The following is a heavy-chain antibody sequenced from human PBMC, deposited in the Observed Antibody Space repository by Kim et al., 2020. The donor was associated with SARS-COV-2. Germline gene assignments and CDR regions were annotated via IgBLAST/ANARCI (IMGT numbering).Heavy chain of an antibody. J-gene: IGHJ4*02. CDR3: AKTDTYGSGFDY. Sequence: TSSADSVKGRFTISTDNSKNTRYLQMNSLRAEDTAVYYCAKTDTYGSGFDYWGQGTLVTVSS. CDR2: T. V-gene: IGHV3-23*01. D-gene: IGHD3-10*01.